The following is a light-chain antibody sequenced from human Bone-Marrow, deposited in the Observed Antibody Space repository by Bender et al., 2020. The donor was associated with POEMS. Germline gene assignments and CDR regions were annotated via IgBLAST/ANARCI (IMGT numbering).Light chain of an antibody. Sequence: QSALTQPRSVSGSPGQSVTISCTETNGDAGTYDLVSWYQQHPGKAPQLLVFDVSKRPAGVPDRFSGSKSGNTASLTISGLQSEDEADYYCCSYVGNYALEFGGGTKLTVL. J-gene: IGLJ2*01. CDR3: CSYVGNYALE. CDR1: NGDAGTYDL. CDR2: DVS. V-gene: IGLV2-11*01.